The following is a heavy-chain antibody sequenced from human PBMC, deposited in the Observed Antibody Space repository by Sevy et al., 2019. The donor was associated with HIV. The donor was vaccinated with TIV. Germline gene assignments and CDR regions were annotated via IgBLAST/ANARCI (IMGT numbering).Heavy chain of an antibody. CDR3: ARGHYAMDV. CDR1: DFIFENYW. CDR2: IKLDGSDK. J-gene: IGHJ6*02. V-gene: IGHV3-7*03. Sequence: GGSLRLSCGASDFIFENYWMTWVRQTSGQRLEWVATIKLDGSDKYYGDSVKGRFTISRDNSKKSLYLQMNSLRAEDTAVYFCARGHYAMDVWGQGTTVTVSS.